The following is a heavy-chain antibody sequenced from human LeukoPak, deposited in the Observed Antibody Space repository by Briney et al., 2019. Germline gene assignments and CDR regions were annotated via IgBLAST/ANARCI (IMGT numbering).Heavy chain of an antibody. V-gene: IGHV1-2*02. CDR2: INPNSGGT. CDR1: GYTFTGYY. CDR3: ARVLVRTRSDIAAAALGY. Sequence: GASVKVSCKASGYTFTGYYMHWVRQAPGQGLEWMGWINPNSGGTNYAQKFQGRVNMTRDTSISTAYMELSRLRSDDTAVYYCARVLVRTRSDIAAAALGYWGQGTLVTVSS. D-gene: IGHD6-13*01. J-gene: IGHJ4*02.